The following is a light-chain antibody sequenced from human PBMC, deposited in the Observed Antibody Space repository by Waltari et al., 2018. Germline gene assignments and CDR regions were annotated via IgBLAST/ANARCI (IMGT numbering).Light chain of an antibody. CDR1: QSISSY. J-gene: IGKJ2*01. CDR3: QQSYSTPPERYT. V-gene: IGKV1-39*01. Sequence: DIQMTQSPSSLSASVGDRVTITCRASQSISSYLNWYQQKPGKAPKPLIYAASSLQSGVPSRFSGSGSGTDFTHTISSLQPEDFATYYCQQSYSTPPERYTFGQGTKLEIK. CDR2: AAS.